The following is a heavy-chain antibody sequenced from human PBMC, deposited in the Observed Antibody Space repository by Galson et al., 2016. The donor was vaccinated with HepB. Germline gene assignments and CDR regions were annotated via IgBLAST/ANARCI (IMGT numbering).Heavy chain of an antibody. Sequence: SLRLSCAASGFTFSAYTMNWVRQAPGKGLEWISSISGESDYIYYADSVKGRFTMSRDNAKRSIYLQMNSLRVEDTALYYCARDRTALGRFDPWGQGTLVIVAS. CDR1: GFTFSAYT. CDR3: ARDRTALGRFDP. V-gene: IGHV3-21*01. D-gene: IGHD5-18*01. CDR2: ISGESDYI. J-gene: IGHJ5*02.